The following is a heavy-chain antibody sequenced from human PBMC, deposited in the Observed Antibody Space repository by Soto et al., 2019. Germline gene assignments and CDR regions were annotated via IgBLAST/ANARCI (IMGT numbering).Heavy chain of an antibody. CDR1: GFSLSSYW. J-gene: IGHJ4*02. CDR3: ARGSGFQAGVHGY. V-gene: IGHV3-74*01. CDR2: INTDGTST. D-gene: IGHD6-25*01. Sequence: EVQLVESGGGLVQPGGSLRLSCAASGFSLSSYWKHWVRQAPGRGLMWVSRINTDGTSTSYADSVKGRFTISRDNGKNTLYLQMNSLRAEDTAVYYCARGSGFQAGVHGYWGQGILITVSS.